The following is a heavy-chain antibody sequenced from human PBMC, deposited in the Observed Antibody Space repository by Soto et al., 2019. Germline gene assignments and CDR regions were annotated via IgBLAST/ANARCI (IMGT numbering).Heavy chain of an antibody. V-gene: IGHV4-4*07. CDR1: GGSISSYY. CDR2: IYTSGST. D-gene: IGHD3-10*01. Sequence: PSETLSLTCTVSGGSISSYYWSWIRQPAGKGLEWIGRIYTSGSTNIHPSLKSRVVMSVDTAKNQFPLKLTSATAADTAVYYCARGGRDGFDLWGQGTMAPVSS. CDR3: ARGGRDGFDL. J-gene: IGHJ3*01.